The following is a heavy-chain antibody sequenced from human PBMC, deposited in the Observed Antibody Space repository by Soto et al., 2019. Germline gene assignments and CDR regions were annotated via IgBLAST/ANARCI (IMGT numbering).Heavy chain of an antibody. D-gene: IGHD5-12*01. V-gene: IGHV3-7*04. CDR2: IKQDGNEK. Sequence: EVHLVESGGGLVQPGGSLRLSCAASGFTFSNYWMNWVRQAPGKGLEWVASIKQDGNEKHYVDSVMGRFTISGDNTENSLYLQMNRLRAEDTAVYYWGRGYRGYEPLAGPFDYWGQGTLVTVSS. CDR3: GRGYRGYEPLAGPFDY. CDR1: GFTFSNYW. J-gene: IGHJ4*02.